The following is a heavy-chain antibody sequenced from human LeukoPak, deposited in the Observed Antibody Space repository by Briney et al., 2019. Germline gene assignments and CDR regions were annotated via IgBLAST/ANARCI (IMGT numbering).Heavy chain of an antibody. CDR2: ISSSSSTI. J-gene: IGHJ4*02. CDR3: ARDLAVVTPPFDY. CDR1: GFTFSSYS. Sequence: GGSLRLSCAASGFTFSSYSMNWVRQAPGKGLEWVSYISSSSSTIYYADSVKGRFTISRDNAKNSLYLQMNSLRAEDTAVYYCARDLAVVTPPFDYWGQGTLVTVSS. D-gene: IGHD4-23*01. V-gene: IGHV3-48*04.